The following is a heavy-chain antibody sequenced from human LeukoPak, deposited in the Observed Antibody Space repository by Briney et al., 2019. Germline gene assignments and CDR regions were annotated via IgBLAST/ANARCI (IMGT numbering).Heavy chain of an antibody. CDR2: IFYSGRT. V-gene: IGHV4-59*11. CDR3: ARQVEVVGPTAVWFHPLQV. Sequence: SETLSFTCTVSGGSISSHYSSWIRQPPGKGLEWIGYIFYSGRTNYNPSLTSPVTISVDTSQNQFSLKVGSVPAADTAVYYCARQVEVVGPTAVWFHPLQVWGEGTTVTVSS. D-gene: IGHD3-10*01. CDR1: GGSISSHY. J-gene: IGHJ6*04.